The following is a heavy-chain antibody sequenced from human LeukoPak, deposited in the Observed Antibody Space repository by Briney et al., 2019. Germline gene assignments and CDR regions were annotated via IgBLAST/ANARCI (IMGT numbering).Heavy chain of an antibody. V-gene: IGHV4-4*07. CDR1: GGSISSYY. J-gene: IGHJ6*03. D-gene: IGHD6-13*01. Sequence: SETLSLTCTVSGGSISSYYWSWIRQPAGKGLEWIGRIYTSGSTNHNPSLKSRVTMSVDTSKNQFSLKLSSVTAADTAVYYCAREGYSSWGIYYYYMDVWGKGTTVTVSS. CDR2: IYTSGST. CDR3: AREGYSSWGIYYYYMDV.